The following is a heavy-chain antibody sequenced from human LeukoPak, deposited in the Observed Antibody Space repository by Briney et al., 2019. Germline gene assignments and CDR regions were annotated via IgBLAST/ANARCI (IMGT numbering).Heavy chain of an antibody. CDR3: ARGRGRRIAAAGTSAIDAFDI. J-gene: IGHJ3*02. CDR1: GYTFTGYY. D-gene: IGHD6-13*01. V-gene: IGHV1-2*02. Sequence: GTSVKVSCKASGYTFTGYYMHWVRQAPGQGLEWMGWINPNSGGTNYAQKFQGRVTMTRGTSISTAYMELSRLRSDDTAVYYCARGRGRRIAAAGTSAIDAFDIWGQGTMVTVSS. CDR2: INPNSGGT.